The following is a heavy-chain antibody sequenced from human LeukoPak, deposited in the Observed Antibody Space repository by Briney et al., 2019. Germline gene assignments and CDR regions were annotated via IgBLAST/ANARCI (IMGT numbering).Heavy chain of an antibody. CDR3: ARPNITSYYDSRGYDAFDV. CDR1: GYKFNAYW. J-gene: IGHJ3*01. D-gene: IGHD3-22*01. CDR2: IYPDDSDT. V-gene: IGHV5-51*01. Sequence: GESLKISCKGSGYKFNAYWIAWVRQMPGKGLEWMGIIYPDDSDTRYSPSFQGQVTISADKSVSIAYLQWSSLRASDTAMYYCARPNITSYYDSRGYDAFDVWGQGTMVIVSS.